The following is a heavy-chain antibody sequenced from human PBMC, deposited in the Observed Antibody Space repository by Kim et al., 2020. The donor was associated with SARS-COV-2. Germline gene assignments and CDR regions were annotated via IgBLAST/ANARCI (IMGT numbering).Heavy chain of an antibody. CDR2: ISSSSSYI. J-gene: IGHJ5*02. CDR1: GFTFSSYS. CDR3: ARDRVGSTRANWFDP. Sequence: GGSLRLSCAASGFTFSSYSMNWVRQAPGKGLEWVSSISSSSSYIYYADSVKGRFTISRDNAKNSLYLQMNSLRAEDTAVYYCARDRVGSTRANWFDPWGQGTLVTVSS. V-gene: IGHV3-21*01. D-gene: IGHD2-15*01.